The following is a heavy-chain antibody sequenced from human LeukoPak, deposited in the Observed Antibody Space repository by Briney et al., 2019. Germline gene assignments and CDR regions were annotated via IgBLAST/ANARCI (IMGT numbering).Heavy chain of an antibody. CDR2: ISSSSSYI. V-gene: IGHV3-21*01. CDR1: GFTFSSYS. J-gene: IGHJ4*02. D-gene: IGHD3-16*01. Sequence: GGSLRLSCAASGFTFSSYSMNWVRQAPGKGREWVSSISSSSSYIYYADSVKGRFTISRDNAKNTLFLQMNSLTVEDTAMYYCGRDLSWGSTDYWGQGTLVTVSS. CDR3: GRDLSWGSTDY.